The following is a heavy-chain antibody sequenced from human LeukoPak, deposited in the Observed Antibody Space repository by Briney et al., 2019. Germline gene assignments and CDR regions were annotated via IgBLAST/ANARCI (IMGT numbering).Heavy chain of an antibody. CDR3: AKGAPYYYAMDV. CDR1: GFTFSSYG. CDR2: INGDGSTT. J-gene: IGHJ6*02. V-gene: IGHV3-74*01. Sequence: GGSLRLSCAASGFTFSSYGMHWVRQAPGKGLVWVSRINGDGSTTTYADSVKGRFTISTDSAKNTLYLQMNSLRAEDTAMYYCAKGAPYYYAMDVWGQGTTVTVSS.